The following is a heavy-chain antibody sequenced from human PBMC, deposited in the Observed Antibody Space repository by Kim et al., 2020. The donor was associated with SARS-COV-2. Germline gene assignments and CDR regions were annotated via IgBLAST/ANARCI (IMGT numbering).Heavy chain of an antibody. V-gene: IGHV3-9*01. Sequence: SVKGRFTISRDNAKNSLYLQMNSLRAEDTALYYCAKDTYSSGLDDAFDIWGQGTMVTVSS. J-gene: IGHJ3*02. D-gene: IGHD3-22*01. CDR3: AKDTYSSGLDDAFDI.